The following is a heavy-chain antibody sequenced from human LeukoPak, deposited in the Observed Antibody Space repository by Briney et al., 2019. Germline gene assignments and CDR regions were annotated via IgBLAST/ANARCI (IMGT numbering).Heavy chain of an antibody. CDR3: VMAAAGTREGYYYGRDV. CDR2: ISYDGSNK. CDR1: GFTFSSYA. V-gene: IGHV3-30-3*01. Sequence: GGSLRLSCAASGFTFSSYAMHWVRQAPGKGLEWVAVISYDGSNKYYADSVKGRFTISRDNSKNTLYLQMNSLRAEDTAVYYCVMAAAGTREGYYYGRDVWGKGTTVTVSS. D-gene: IGHD6-13*01. J-gene: IGHJ6*04.